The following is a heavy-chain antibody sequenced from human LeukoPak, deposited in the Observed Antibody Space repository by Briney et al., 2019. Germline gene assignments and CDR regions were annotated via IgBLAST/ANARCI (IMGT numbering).Heavy chain of an antibody. D-gene: IGHD6-13*01. J-gene: IGHJ4*02. Sequence: PGGSLRLSCAASGFTFSSYEMNWVRQAPGKGLEWVSYISSSGSTIYYADSVKGRFTISRDNAKNSLYLQTNSLRAEDTAVYYCARKQQLWGPFDYWGQGTLVTVSS. CDR1: GFTFSSYE. CDR2: ISSSGSTI. CDR3: ARKQQLWGPFDY. V-gene: IGHV3-48*03.